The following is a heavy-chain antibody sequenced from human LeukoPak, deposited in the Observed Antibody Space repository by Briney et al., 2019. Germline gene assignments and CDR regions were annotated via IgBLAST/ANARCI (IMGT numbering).Heavy chain of an antibody. Sequence: PSETLSLTCTVSGGSISSSKYYWGWIRQPPGKGLEWIGTIYYSGSTYYNPSLKSRVTISVDTSKNQFSLKLSSVTAADTAVYYCAGGLGYYDKPGGYWGQGTLVTVSS. V-gene: IGHV4-39*07. J-gene: IGHJ4*02. D-gene: IGHD3-22*01. CDR1: GGSISSSKYY. CDR2: IYYSGST. CDR3: AGGLGYYDKPGGY.